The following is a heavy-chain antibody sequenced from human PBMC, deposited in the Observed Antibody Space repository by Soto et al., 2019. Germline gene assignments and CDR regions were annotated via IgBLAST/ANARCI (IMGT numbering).Heavy chain of an antibody. J-gene: IGHJ4*02. D-gene: IGHD3-22*01. CDR3: ARDGYDSSGYYPETAYFDY. CDR1: GGTFSIYA. Sequence: SVKVSCKASGGTFSIYAISWVRQAPGQGLEWMGGIIPIFGTANYAQKFQGRVTITADESTSTAYMELSSLRSEDTAVYYCARDGYDSSGYYPETAYFDYWGQGTLVTVSS. V-gene: IGHV1-69*13. CDR2: IIPIFGTA.